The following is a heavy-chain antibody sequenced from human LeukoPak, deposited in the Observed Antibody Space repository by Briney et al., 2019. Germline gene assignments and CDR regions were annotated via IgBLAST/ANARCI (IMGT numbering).Heavy chain of an antibody. CDR1: GFTFSSYA. CDR2: ISYDGSNK. CDR3: AITCSSTSCYAFDI. J-gene: IGHJ3*02. Sequence: PGRSLRLSCAASGFTFSSYAMHWVRQAPGKGLEWVAVISYDGSNKYYADSVKGRFTISRDNSKNTLYLQMNSLRAEDTAVYYCAITCSSTSCYAFDIWGQGTMVTVSS. D-gene: IGHD2-2*01. V-gene: IGHV3-30*04.